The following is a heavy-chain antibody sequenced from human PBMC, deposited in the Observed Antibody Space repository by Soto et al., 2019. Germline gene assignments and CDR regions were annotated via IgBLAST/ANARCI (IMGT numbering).Heavy chain of an antibody. CDR3: ARDRGAIFGVVNDAFDI. J-gene: IGHJ3*02. CDR2: IIPIFGTA. D-gene: IGHD3-3*01. CDR1: GGTFSSYA. V-gene: IGHV1-69*13. Sequence: SVKVSCKASGGTFSSYAISWVRQAPGQGLEWMGGIIPIFGTANYAQKFQGRVTITADESTSTAYLELSSLRSEDTAVYYCARDRGAIFGVVNDAFDIWGQGTMVTVSS.